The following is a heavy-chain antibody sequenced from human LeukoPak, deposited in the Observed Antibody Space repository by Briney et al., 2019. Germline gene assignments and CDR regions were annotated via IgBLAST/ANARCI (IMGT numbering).Heavy chain of an antibody. CDR2: ISYDGSNK. V-gene: IGHV3-30*03. CDR3: ARDLAAAGYFDY. CDR1: GFTFSDYY. Sequence: EGSLRLSCSASGFTFSDYYMIWIRQAPGKGLEWVAVISYDGSNKYYADSVKGRFTISRDNSKNTLYLQMNSLRVEDTAVYYCARDLAAAGYFDYWGQGTLVTVSS. J-gene: IGHJ4*02. D-gene: IGHD6-13*01.